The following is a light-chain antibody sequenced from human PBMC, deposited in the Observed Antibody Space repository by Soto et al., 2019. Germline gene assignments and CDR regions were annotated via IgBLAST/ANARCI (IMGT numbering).Light chain of an antibody. CDR2: DVS. Sequence: QSVLTQPRSVSGSPGQSVTISCTGTSSDVGGYNYVSWYQQHPGKAPKLMIYDVSKRPSGVPDHFSGSKSGNTASLTISGLQAEDEADYYCCSYAGSYTFVFGPGTKLNVL. J-gene: IGLJ1*01. CDR3: CSYAGSYTFV. V-gene: IGLV2-11*01. CDR1: SSDVGGYNY.